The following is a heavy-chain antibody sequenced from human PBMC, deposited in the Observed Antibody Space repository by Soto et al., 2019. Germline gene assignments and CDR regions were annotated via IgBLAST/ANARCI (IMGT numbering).Heavy chain of an antibody. V-gene: IGHV3-21*01. J-gene: IGHJ6*02. CDR1: GFTFSSYS. Sequence: GGSLRLSCAASGFTFSSYSMNWVRQAPGKGLEWVSSISSSSSYIYYADSVKGRFTISRDNAKNSLYLQMNSLRAEDTAVYYCARASSSRYYYYGMDVWDQGTTVTVSS. CDR3: ARASSSRYYYYGMDV. D-gene: IGHD6-6*01. CDR2: ISSSSSYI.